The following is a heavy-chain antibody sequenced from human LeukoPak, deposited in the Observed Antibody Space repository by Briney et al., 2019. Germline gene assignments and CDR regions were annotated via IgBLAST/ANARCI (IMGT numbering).Heavy chain of an antibody. D-gene: IGHD4-17*01. Sequence: GGSLRLSCAASGFTVSSNYMSWVRQAPGKGLEWVSVIYSGGSTYYADSVKGRFTISRDSSKNTLYLQMNSLIAEDTAVYYCAKEFIRDYVSVYWGQGTLVTVSS. J-gene: IGHJ4*02. CDR1: GFTVSSNY. V-gene: IGHV3-53*01. CDR3: AKEFIRDYVSVY. CDR2: IYSGGST.